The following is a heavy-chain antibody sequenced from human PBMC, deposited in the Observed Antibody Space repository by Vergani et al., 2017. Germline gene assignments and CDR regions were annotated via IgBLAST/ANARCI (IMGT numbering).Heavy chain of an antibody. CDR2: IYYSGST. CDR3: ARVALGYCSSTSCLYYYYYYMDV. V-gene: IGHV4-59*01. D-gene: IGHD2-2*01. Sequence: QVQLQGSGPGLVKPSETLSLTCTVSGGSISSYYWSWIRQPPGKGLEWIGYIYYSGSTNYNPSLKSRVTISVDTSKNQFSLKLSSVTAADTAVYYCARVALGYCSSTSCLYYYYYYMDVWGKGTTVTVSS. J-gene: IGHJ6*03. CDR1: GGSISSYY.